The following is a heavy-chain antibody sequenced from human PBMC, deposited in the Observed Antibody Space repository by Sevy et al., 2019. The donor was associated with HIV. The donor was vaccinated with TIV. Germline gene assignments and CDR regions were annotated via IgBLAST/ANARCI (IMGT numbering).Heavy chain of an antibody. CDR1: GFNFSIYG. D-gene: IGHD4-17*01. CDR3: VRGRDYGNFDF. V-gene: IGHV3-33*01. Sequence: GGSLRLSCAASGFNFSIYGMHWVRQAPGKGLEWVALIWYDGTNKYYRDSVKGRFTNSRDNSKNTLFLQMNSLRAEETALYYCVRGRDYGNFDFWGQGTLDTVSS. J-gene: IGHJ4*02. CDR2: IWYDGTNK.